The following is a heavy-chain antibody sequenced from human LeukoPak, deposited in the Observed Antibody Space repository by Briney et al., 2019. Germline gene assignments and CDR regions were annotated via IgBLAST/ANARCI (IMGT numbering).Heavy chain of an antibody. Sequence: GGTLRLSCAASGFTFSSYGMSWVRQAPGKGLEWVSAISGSGGSTYYADSVKGRFTISRDNSKNTLYLQMNSLRAEDTAVYYCARREIPAAIDYYYYYYMDVWGKGTTVTISS. J-gene: IGHJ6*03. V-gene: IGHV3-23*01. D-gene: IGHD2-2*01. CDR3: ARREIPAAIDYYYYYYMDV. CDR1: GFTFSSYG. CDR2: ISGSGGST.